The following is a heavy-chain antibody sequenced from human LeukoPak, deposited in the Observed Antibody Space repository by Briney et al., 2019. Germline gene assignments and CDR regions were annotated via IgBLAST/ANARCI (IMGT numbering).Heavy chain of an antibody. V-gene: IGHV1-69*05. J-gene: IGHJ5*02. CDR2: IIPIFGTA. D-gene: IGHD6-19*01. Sequence: SVKVSCKASGGTFSSYAISWVRQAPGQGLEWMGRIIPIFGTANYAQKFQGRVTITTDESMSTAYMELSSLRSEDTAVYYCARASIAVAGTHWFDPWGQGTLVTVSS. CDR3: ARASIAVAGTHWFDP. CDR1: GGTFSSYA.